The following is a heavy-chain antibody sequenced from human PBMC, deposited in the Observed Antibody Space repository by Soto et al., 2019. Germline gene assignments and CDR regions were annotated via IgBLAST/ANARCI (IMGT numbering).Heavy chain of an antibody. CDR2: VSHDGRNT. D-gene: IGHD6-19*01. V-gene: IGHV3-30*18. CDR1: GFTFSDHA. J-gene: IGHJ4*02. Sequence: VQLVESGGGVVQPGRSLRLSCAASGFTFSDHAMHWVRQAPGKGLEWVAVVSHDGRNTHYADSVKGRFTISRDSSKNTVSLEMRSLRAEATAVYYWAKGGRQWLVTSDFNYWGQGALVTVSS. CDR3: AKGGRQWLVTSDFNY.